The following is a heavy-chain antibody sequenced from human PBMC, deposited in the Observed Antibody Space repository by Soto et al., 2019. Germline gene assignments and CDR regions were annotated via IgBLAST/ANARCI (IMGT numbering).Heavy chain of an antibody. CDR1: GGSFSGYY. CDR3: ARSGDGNCGGDCYPGLDL. D-gene: IGHD2-21*02. J-gene: IGHJ2*01. CDR2: INHSGST. V-gene: IGHV4-34*01. Sequence: QVQLQQWGAGLLKPSETLSLTCAVYGGSFSGYYWSWIRQPPGKGLEWIGEINHSGSTNYNPSLKSRVTISVDTSKNQFALKLRSVTAADTAVDYCARSGDGNCGGDCYPGLDLWGRGTLVTVSS.